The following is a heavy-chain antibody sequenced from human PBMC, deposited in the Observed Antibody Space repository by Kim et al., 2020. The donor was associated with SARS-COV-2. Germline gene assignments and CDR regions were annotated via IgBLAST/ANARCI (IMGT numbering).Heavy chain of an antibody. Sequence: SETLSLTCTVSGGSISSSSYYWGWIRQPPGKGLEWIGSIYYSGSTYYNPSLKSRVTISVDTSKNQFSLKLSSVTAADTAVYYCARLVTTVIQGDAFDIWGQGTMVTVSS. CDR1: GGSISSSSYY. CDR2: IYYSGST. CDR3: ARLVTTVIQGDAFDI. V-gene: IGHV4-39*01. J-gene: IGHJ3*02. D-gene: IGHD4-17*01.